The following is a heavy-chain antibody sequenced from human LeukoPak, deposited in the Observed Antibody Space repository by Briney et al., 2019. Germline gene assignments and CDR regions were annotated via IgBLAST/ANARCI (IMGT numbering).Heavy chain of an antibody. Sequence: ASVKVSRKASGYTFTSYGIRWVRQAPGQGLEWMGWISAYNGNTNYSQKLQGRVTMTTDTSTSTAYMELRSLRSDDTAVYYCARGGPFTYYYDSSGYTLTDFDYWGQGTLVTVSS. CDR3: ARGGPFTYYYDSSGYTLTDFDY. CDR2: ISAYNGNT. D-gene: IGHD3-22*01. V-gene: IGHV1-18*01. J-gene: IGHJ4*02. CDR1: GYTFTSYG.